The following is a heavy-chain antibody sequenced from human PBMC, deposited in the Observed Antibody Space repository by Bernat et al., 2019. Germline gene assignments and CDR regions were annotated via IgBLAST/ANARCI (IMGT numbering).Heavy chain of an antibody. CDR2: ISSSGSTI. J-gene: IGHJ6*02. CDR3: ARDGSLVAYYYYGMDV. V-gene: IGHV3-48*03. Sequence: EVQLVESGGGLVQPGGSLRLSCAASGFTFSSYEMNWVRQAPGKGLEWVSYISSSGSTIYYADSVKGRFTISRDNAKNSLYLQMNSLRAEDTAVYYCARDGSLVAYYYYGMDVWGQGTLVTVSS. CDR1: GFTFSSYE. D-gene: IGHD6-6*01.